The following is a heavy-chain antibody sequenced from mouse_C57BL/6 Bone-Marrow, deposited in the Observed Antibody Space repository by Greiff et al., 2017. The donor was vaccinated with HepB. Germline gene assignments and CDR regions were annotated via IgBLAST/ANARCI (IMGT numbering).Heavy chain of an antibody. CDR2: INSDGGST. CDR3: ARVYYGSPWFAY. CDR1: EYAFPSHD. J-gene: IGHJ3*01. V-gene: IGHV5-2*03. D-gene: IGHD1-1*01. Sequence: EVMLVESGGGLVQPGESLKLSCESNEYAFPSHDMSWVRKTPEKRLELVAAINSDGGSTYYPDTMERRFIISRDNTKKTLYLQMSSLRSEDTALYYCARVYYGSPWFAYWGQGTLVTVSA.